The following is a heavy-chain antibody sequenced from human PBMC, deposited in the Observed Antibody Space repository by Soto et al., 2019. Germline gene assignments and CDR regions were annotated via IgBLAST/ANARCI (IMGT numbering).Heavy chain of an antibody. CDR1: GGSFRGYY. CDR3: ARVDIVVVPAAPRLYGMDV. J-gene: IGHJ6*02. Sequence: PSETLSLTCAAYGGSFRGYYWSWIRQPPGKGLEWIGEISDGGSTNYNPSLKSRVTISVDTSKNQFSLKLSSVTAADTAVYYCARVDIVVVPAAPRLYGMDVWGQGTTVTV. D-gene: IGHD2-2*01. V-gene: IGHV4-34*01. CDR2: ISDGGST.